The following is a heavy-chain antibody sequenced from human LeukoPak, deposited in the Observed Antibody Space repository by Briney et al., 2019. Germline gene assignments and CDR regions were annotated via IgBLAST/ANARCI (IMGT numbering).Heavy chain of an antibody. J-gene: IGHJ6*02. D-gene: IGHD3-22*01. CDR1: GGSFSGYY. V-gene: IGHV4-34*01. Sequence: RTSETLSLTCAVYGGSFSGYYWSWIRQPPGKGLEWIGEINHSGSTNYNPSLKSRVTISVDTSKNQFSLKLSSVTAADTAVYYCARGRAGWYYDSSAWVLYGMDVWGQGTTVTVSS. CDR2: INHSGST. CDR3: ARGRAGWYYDSSAWVLYGMDV.